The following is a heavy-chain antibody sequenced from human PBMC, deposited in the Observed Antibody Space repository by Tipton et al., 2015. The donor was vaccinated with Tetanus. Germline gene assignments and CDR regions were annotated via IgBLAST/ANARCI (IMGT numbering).Heavy chain of an antibody. CDR1: GDSMTRYY. CDR3: ARRSYCTSTRCFDAFDL. D-gene: IGHD2-8*01. V-gene: IGHV4-59*01. Sequence: TLSLTCTVSGDSMTRYYWSWIRQPPGKGLEWISYIFHSGSTNYNPSLKSRVTISTDTSKNQIYLKLNSVTAADTAVYFCARRSYCTSTRCFDAFDLWGPGTRVTVSS. CDR2: IFHSGST. J-gene: IGHJ3*01.